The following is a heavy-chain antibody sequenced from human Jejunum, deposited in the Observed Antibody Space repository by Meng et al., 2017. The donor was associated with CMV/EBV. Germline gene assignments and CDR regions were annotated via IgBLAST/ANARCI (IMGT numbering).Heavy chain of an antibody. Sequence: LKISFAGSGFPFSNYDIQWVRQAPGKVLEWVALISYDENNKYYSDSVKGRFAISRDDSKNTLYLQMNSLRDEDTAVYYCAGAGDLGQGTLVTVSS. D-gene: IGHD6-19*01. CDR1: GFPFSNYD. CDR2: ISYDENNK. J-gene: IGHJ4*02. V-gene: IGHV3-30*09. CDR3: AGAGD.